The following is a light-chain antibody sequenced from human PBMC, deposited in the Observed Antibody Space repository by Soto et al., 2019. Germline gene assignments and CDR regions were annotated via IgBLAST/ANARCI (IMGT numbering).Light chain of an antibody. CDR3: ASWDDSLNGVV. J-gene: IGLJ2*01. Sequence: QSVLTQPPSASGTPGQRVTISCSGSNSNIGTNAVHWYQSLPGTAPKLLIYSNNHRPSGVPDRFSGSKSGTSASLAISGLQSEDEADYYCASWDDSLNGVVFGGGTQLTVL. CDR2: SNN. V-gene: IGLV1-44*01. CDR1: NSNIGTNA.